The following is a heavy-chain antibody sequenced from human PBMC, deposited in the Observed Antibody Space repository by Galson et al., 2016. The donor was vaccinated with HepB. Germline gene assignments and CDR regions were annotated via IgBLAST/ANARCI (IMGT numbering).Heavy chain of an antibody. V-gene: IGHV3-9*01. D-gene: IGHD2-2*01. CDR2: INWNSGTV. J-gene: IGHJ4*02. CDR1: GFTFDDHA. CDR3: AREPYQWLPKYYFDY. Sequence: SLRLSCAASGFTFDDHAMHWVRHAPGKGLEWVAGINWNSGTVFYADSVKGRFTISRDNNKNSVYLQMDTLSVEDTAFYFCAREPYQWLPKYYFDYWGQGALVTVSS.